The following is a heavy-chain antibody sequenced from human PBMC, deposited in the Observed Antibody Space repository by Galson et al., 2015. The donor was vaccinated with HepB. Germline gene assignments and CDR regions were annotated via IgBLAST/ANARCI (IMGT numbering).Heavy chain of an antibody. D-gene: IGHD2-8*01. CDR2: IYFGGRT. J-gene: IGHJ3*02. CDR1: GVSISGGQYY. CDR3: ARPLVLNGRFTPGVGPFHI. V-gene: IGHV4-39*01. Sequence: ETLSLTCAVSGVSISGGQYYWGWIRQSPTKGLAWIGSIYFGGRTYFSPSFQSRVAMSVATSKNRLSLTLRSVTAADTAVYYCARPLVLNGRFTPGVGPFHIWGHGTMVTVSA.